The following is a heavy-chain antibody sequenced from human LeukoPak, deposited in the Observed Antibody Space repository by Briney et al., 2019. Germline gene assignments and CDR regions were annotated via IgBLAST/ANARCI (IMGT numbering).Heavy chain of an antibody. J-gene: IGHJ4*02. CDR2: ISGSGGST. CDR3: AKVVGTSGWYFDY. Sequence: PGGSLRLSCAASGFTFSSYHMSWVRQAPGKGLEWVSAISGSGGSTYYADSVRGRFTISRDISKNTLYVQMNSLRAEDTAVYYCAKVVGTSGWYFDYWGQGTLVTVSS. V-gene: IGHV3-23*01. D-gene: IGHD1-1*01. CDR1: GFTFSSYH.